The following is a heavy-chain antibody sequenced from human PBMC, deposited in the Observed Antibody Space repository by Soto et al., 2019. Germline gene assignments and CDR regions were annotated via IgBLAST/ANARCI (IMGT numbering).Heavy chain of an antibody. CDR3: IITGTTDAAFDI. CDR2: ISAYNGNT. J-gene: IGHJ3*02. D-gene: IGHD1-7*01. V-gene: IGHV1-18*01. CDR1: GYTFTSYG. Sequence: ASVKVSCKASGYTFTSYGISWVRQAPGQGLEWMGWISAYNGNTNYAQKLQGRVTMTTDTSTSTAYMGLRSLRSDDTAVYYCIITGTTDAAFDIWGQGTMVTVSS.